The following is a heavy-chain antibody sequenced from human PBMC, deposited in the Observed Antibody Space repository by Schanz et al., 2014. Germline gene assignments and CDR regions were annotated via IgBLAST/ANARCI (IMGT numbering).Heavy chain of an antibody. D-gene: IGHD6-19*01. V-gene: IGHV1-8*01. CDR2: INAGTGNT. J-gene: IGHJ6*03. CDR1: GGTFSSFG. CDR3: ARLGTGMAVAGSVIDSYYYYMDV. Sequence: QVQLVQSGAEVKKPGSSVKVSCKASGGTFSSFGINWVRQAPGQRLEWMGWINAGTGNTEYSQKFQGRVTMTRNTSISTAYMELSSLRSEDTAVYYCARLGTGMAVAGSVIDSYYYYMDVWGEGTTVTVSS.